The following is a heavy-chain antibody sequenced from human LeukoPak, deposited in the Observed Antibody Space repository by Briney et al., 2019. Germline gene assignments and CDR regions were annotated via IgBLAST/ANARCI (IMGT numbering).Heavy chain of an antibody. CDR3: ARIKRYSGSYSWFDP. CDR2: IYYSGST. CDR1: GGSISSYY. V-gene: IGHV4-59*01. J-gene: IGHJ5*02. D-gene: IGHD1-26*01. Sequence: SETLSLTCTVSGGSISSYYWSWIRQPPGKGLEWIGYIYYSGSTNYNPSLKGRVTISVDTSKNQFSLKLSSVTAADTAVYYCARIKRYSGSYSWFDPWGQGTLVTVSS.